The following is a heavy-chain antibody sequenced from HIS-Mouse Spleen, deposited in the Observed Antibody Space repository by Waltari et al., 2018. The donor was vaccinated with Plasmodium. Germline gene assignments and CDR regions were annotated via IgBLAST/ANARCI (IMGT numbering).Heavy chain of an antibody. CDR2: IYHSGST. J-gene: IGHJ5*02. CDR3: ARGVGYSSSWYWFDP. D-gene: IGHD6-13*01. Sequence: QVQLQESGPGLVKPSENLSLTCTVSGYSISSGYSWGWTRHPPGKGLEWIGSIYHSGSTYYNPSLKSRVTISVDTSKNQFSLKLSSVTAADTAVYYCARGVGYSSSWYWFDPWGQGTLVTVSS. V-gene: IGHV4-38-2*02. CDR1: GYSISSGYS.